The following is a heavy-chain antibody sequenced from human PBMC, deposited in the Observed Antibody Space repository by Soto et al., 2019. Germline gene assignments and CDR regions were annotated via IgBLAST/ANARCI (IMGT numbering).Heavy chain of an antibody. V-gene: IGHV5-51*01. CDR2: IYPADSDT. D-gene: IGHD2-21*01. J-gene: IGHJ4*02. CDR3: ARLSISDPSHFDY. Sequence: GESLKISCKGSGYSFTSYWIGWVRQMPGKGLEWMGIIYPADSDTRYSPSFQGQVTISADKSISTAYLQWRSLKASDTAMYYCARLSISDPSHFDYWGQGTQVTVSS. CDR1: GYSFTSYW.